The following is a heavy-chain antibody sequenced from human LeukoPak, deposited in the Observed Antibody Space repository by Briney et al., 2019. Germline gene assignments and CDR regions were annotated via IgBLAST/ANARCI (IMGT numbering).Heavy chain of an antibody. CDR3: ARAYSGYSYGYGYFDY. CDR2: INPNSGGT. J-gene: IGHJ4*02. D-gene: IGHD5-18*01. V-gene: IGHV1-2*02. Sequence: ASVKVSCKASGYTFTGYYMHWVRQAPGQGLEWMGWINPNSGGTNYAQKFQGRVTMTRDTSISTAYMELSSLRSDDTAVYYCARAYSGYSYGYGYFDYWGQGTLVTVSS. CDR1: GYTFTGYY.